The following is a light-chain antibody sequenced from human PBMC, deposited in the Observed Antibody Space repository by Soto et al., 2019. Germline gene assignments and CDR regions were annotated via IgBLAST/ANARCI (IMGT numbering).Light chain of an antibody. Sequence: IEVTQSPSSLAASVGDRVTITCRASQTISTYVNWYRQKSGAAPELLIYDASTLQSGVPSRFRGGGSGTDFTLTISSLQLDDVANYYCQQSYNTPLTFGRGTKVEIK. V-gene: IGKV1-39*01. CDR1: QTISTY. CDR3: QQSYNTPLT. CDR2: DAS. J-gene: IGKJ1*01.